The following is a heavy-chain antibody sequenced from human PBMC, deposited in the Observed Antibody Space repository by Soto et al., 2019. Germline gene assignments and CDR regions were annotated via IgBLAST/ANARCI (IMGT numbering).Heavy chain of an antibody. J-gene: IGHJ4*02. CDR2: IYWNDDK. V-gene: IGHV2-5*01. CDR1: GFSLSTSGVG. Sequence: QITLKESGPTLVKPTQTLTLTYTFSGFSLSTSGVGVGWIRQPPGKALEWLALIYWNDDKRYSPSLKNRLTITKDTSKNQVVLTMTDMDPVDTATYYCVHRRITMTFGYWGQGSLVTVSS. D-gene: IGHD3-22*01. CDR3: VHRRITMTFGY.